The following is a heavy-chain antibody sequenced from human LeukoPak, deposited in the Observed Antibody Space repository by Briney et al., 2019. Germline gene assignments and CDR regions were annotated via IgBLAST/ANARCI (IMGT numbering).Heavy chain of an antibody. J-gene: IGHJ3*02. CDR3: ARGGELTSFYDAFDI. Sequence: ASVKVSYKASGYTFTGYYMHWVRQAPGQGLEWMGWINPNSGGTNYAQKFQGWVTMTRDTSISTAYMELSRLRSDDTAVYYCARGGELTSFYDAFDIWGQGTMVTVSS. CDR2: INPNSGGT. V-gene: IGHV1-2*04. CDR1: GYTFTGYY. D-gene: IGHD2-2*01.